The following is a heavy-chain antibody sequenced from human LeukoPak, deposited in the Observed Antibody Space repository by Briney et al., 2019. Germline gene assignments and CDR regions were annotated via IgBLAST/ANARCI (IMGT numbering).Heavy chain of an antibody. CDR1: DDSFSSHY. D-gene: IGHD4-17*01. CDR2: ISYIGST. Sequence: SETLSLTCAVSDDSFSSHYWTWIRQPPGKGLEWIGYISYIGSTNYNTSLKSRVTISIDTSKNQFSLKLSSVTAADTAVYYCARDLVTVTKGFDIWGQGTMVSVSS. V-gene: IGHV4-59*11. CDR3: ARDLVTVTKGFDI. J-gene: IGHJ3*02.